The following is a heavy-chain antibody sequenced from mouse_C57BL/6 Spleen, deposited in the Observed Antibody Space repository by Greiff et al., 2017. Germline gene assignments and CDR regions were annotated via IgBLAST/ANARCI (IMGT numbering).Heavy chain of an antibody. Sequence: QVQLQQPGAELVRPGTSVKLSCKASGYTFTSYWMHWVKQRPGQGLEWIGVIDPSDSYTNYNQKFKGKATLTVDTSSSTAYMQLSSLTSEDSAVYYCARPYYSNYWFAYWGQGTLVTVSA. D-gene: IGHD2-5*01. CDR1: GYTFTSYW. CDR2: IDPSDSYT. CDR3: ARPYYSNYWFAY. J-gene: IGHJ3*01. V-gene: IGHV1-59*01.